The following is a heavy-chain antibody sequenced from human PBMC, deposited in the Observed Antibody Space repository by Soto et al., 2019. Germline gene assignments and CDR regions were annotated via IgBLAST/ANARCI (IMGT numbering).Heavy chain of an antibody. CDR3: ATDYSGYGHFDY. CDR1: GYTFTSYY. CDR2: INPSGGST. J-gene: IGHJ4*02. V-gene: IGHV1-46*01. D-gene: IGHD5-12*01. Sequence: ASVKVSCKASGYTFTSYYMHWVRQAPGQGLEWMGIINPSGGSTSYAQKFQGRVTMTEDTSTDTAYMELSSLRSEDTAVYYCATDYSGYGHFDYWGQGTLVTVSS.